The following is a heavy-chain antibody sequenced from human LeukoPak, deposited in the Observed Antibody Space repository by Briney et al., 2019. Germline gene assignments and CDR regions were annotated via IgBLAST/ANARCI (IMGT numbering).Heavy chain of an antibody. J-gene: IGHJ4*02. V-gene: IGHV3-7*03. CDR2: IKQDGSEK. Sequence: GGSLRLSCAASGFTHSSYWMSWVRQAPGKGLEWVANIKQDGSEKYYVDSVKGRFTISRDNAKNSLYLQMNSLRAEDTAVYFCARGQTTMTNWGQGTLVTVSS. CDR3: ARGQTTMTN. D-gene: IGHD4-17*01. CDR1: GFTHSSYW.